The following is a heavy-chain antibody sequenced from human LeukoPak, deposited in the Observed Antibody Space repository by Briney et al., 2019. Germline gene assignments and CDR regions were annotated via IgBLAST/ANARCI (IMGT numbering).Heavy chain of an antibody. D-gene: IGHD3-22*01. Sequence: RASVKVSCTASGGTFSSYAISWVRQAPGQGLEWMGGIIPIFGTANYAQKFQGRVTITADESTSTAYMELSSLRSEDTAVYYCARGTDYYDSSGYYGRFDYWGQGTLVTVSS. CDR2: IIPIFGTA. J-gene: IGHJ4*02. CDR1: GGTFSSYA. CDR3: ARGTDYYDSSGYYGRFDY. V-gene: IGHV1-69*13.